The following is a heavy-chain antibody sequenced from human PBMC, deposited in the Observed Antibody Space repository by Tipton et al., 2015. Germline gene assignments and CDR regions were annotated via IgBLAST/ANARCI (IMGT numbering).Heavy chain of an antibody. Sequence: SLRLSCAASGFDFSIYGMHWVRQAPGKGLEWVAVIWYDESHKFYADSVEGRFTISRDNSKNTVYLQMNSLRAEDTAIYYCARGSLRVRGPWGQGTLVTVSS. D-gene: IGHD3-10*01. CDR2: IWYDESHK. CDR1: GFDFSIYG. J-gene: IGHJ4*02. V-gene: IGHV3-33*08. CDR3: ARGSLRVRGP.